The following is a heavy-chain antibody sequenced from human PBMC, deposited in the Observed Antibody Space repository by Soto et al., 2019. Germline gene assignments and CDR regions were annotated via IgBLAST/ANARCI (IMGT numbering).Heavy chain of an antibody. J-gene: IGHJ4*02. D-gene: IGHD6-19*01. CDR2: IWYDGSNK. V-gene: IGHV3-33*01. CDR1: GFTFSSYG. CDR3: ARAARLRIAVAGTNL. Sequence: GGSLRLSCAASGFTFSSYGMHWVRQAPGKGLEWVAVIWYDGSNKYYADYVKGRFTISRDNSKNTLYLQMNSLIAEDTAVYYFARAARLRIAVAGTNLWGQGTLVTVSS.